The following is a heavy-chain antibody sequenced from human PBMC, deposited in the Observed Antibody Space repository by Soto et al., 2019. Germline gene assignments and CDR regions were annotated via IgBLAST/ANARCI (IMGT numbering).Heavy chain of an antibody. J-gene: IGHJ1*01. D-gene: IGHD2-21*01. CDR3: AAGFPPDF. Sequence: EVHLVESGGGLVQPGGSLTLSCAASGFTFSISWMNWVRQAPGKGLEWVANIKGDGSEKYYVDFVKGRFTISRDNAKNSLYFQMDNPRAEGTGVYFCAAGFPPDFWGQGTLVTVSS. CDR1: GFTFSISW. V-gene: IGHV3-7*01. CDR2: IKGDGSEK.